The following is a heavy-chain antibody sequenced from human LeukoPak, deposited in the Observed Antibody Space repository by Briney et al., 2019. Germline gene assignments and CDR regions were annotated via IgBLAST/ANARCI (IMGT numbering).Heavy chain of an antibody. J-gene: IGHJ3*02. D-gene: IGHD1-26*01. Sequence: ASVKVSCTASGYTFTSYAMHWVRQAPGQRLEWMGWVNAGNGNTKYSQKFQGRVTITRDTSASTAYMELSSLRSEDTAVYYCATGGSYYFRAFDIWGQGTMVTVSS. CDR3: ATGGSYYFRAFDI. CDR2: VNAGNGNT. CDR1: GYTFTSYA. V-gene: IGHV1-3*01.